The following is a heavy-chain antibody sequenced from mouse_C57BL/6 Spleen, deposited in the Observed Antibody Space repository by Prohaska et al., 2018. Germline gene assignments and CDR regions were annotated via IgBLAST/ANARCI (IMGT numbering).Heavy chain of an antibody. V-gene: IGHV1-64*01. CDR1: GYTFTSYW. D-gene: IGHD3-2*02. J-gene: IGHJ4*01. CDR2: IHPNSGST. Sequence: QVQLQQPGAELVKPGASVKLSCKASGYTFTSYWMHWVKQRPGQGLEWIGMIHPNSGSTNYNEKFKSKATLTVDKSSSTAYMQRSSLTSEDSAVYYCARELRLRYYAMDYWGQGTSVTVSS. CDR3: ARELRLRYYAMDY.